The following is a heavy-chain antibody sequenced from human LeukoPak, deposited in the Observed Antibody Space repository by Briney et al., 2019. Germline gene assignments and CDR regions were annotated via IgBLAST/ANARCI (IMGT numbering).Heavy chain of an antibody. V-gene: IGHV3-21*01. CDR1: GFTFSSYS. D-gene: IGHD6-13*01. J-gene: IGHJ4*02. CDR2: ISSSSSYI. Sequence: GGSLRLSCAASGFTFSSYSMNWVRQAPGKGLEWVSSISSSSSYIYYADSVKGRFTISRDNAKNSLYLQMNSLRAEDTAVYYCARDSSSWYLVTDYWGQGTLVTVSS. CDR3: ARDSSSWYLVTDY.